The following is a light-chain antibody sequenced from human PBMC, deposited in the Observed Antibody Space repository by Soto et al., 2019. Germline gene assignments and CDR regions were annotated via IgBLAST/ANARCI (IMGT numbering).Light chain of an antibody. CDR1: QDISNF. V-gene: IGKV1-33*01. Sequence: DIQMTQSPSSLSASVGDRVTITCQASQDISNFLNWYQQKPGKAPKLLIYDASNLEPGVPSRFSASGSGTHFTFTISSLQPEDFATYYCQHYDNLPPFTFGPGTKVDVK. J-gene: IGKJ3*01. CDR2: DAS. CDR3: QHYDNLPPFT.